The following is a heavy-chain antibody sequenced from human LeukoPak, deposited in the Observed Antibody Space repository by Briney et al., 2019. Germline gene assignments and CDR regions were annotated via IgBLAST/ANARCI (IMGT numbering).Heavy chain of an antibody. V-gene: IGHV3-7*01. CDR1: GFTFSSYW. CDR2: IKQDGSEK. J-gene: IGHJ1*01. Sequence: GGSLRLSCAASGFTFSSYWMSWVRQAPGKGLEWVANIKQDGSEKYYVDSVKGRFTISRDNAKNSLYLQMNSLRAEDTAVYYCARDSIVVVPAATGYFQHWGQGTLVTVSS. CDR3: ARDSIVVVPAATGYFQH. D-gene: IGHD2-2*01.